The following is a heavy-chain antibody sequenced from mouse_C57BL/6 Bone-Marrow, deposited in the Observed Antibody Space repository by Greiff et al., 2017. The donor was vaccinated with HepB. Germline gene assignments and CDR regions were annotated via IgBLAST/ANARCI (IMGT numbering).Heavy chain of an antibody. D-gene: IGHD1-1*01. CDR1: GYTFTSSW. V-gene: IGHV1-64*01. CDR2: IHPNSGST. CDR3: ARRIYYYGSSWDYFDY. J-gene: IGHJ2*01. Sequence: QVQLKQPGAELVKPGASVKLSCKASGYTFTSSWMHWVKQRPGQGLEWIGMIHPNSGSTNYNEKFKGKATLTVDKSSSTAYMQLSSLTSEDSAVYYCARRIYYYGSSWDYFDYWGQGTTLTVAS.